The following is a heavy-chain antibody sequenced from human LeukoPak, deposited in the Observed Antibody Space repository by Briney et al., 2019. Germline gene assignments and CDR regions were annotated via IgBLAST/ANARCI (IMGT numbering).Heavy chain of an antibody. CDR1: GFTFSTYA. CDR3: AKHLKWFGDHYFDY. J-gene: IGHJ4*02. V-gene: IGHV3-23*01. D-gene: IGHD3-10*01. CDR2: ISGSGGST. Sequence: HTGGSLRLSCAASGFTFSTYAMSWVRQAPGKGLEWVSAISGSGGSTYYADSVKGRFTISRDNSKNTLYLQMNSLRAEDTAVYYCAKHLKWFGDHYFDYWGQGTLVTVSS.